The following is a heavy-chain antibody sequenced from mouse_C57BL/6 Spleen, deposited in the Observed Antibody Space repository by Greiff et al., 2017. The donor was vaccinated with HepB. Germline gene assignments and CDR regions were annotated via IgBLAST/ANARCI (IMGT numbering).Heavy chain of an antibody. V-gene: IGHV5-4*01. CDR3: ARDIRAWFAY. J-gene: IGHJ3*01. CDR1: GFTFSSYA. Sequence: EVQGVESGGGLVKPGGSLKLSCAASGFTFSSYAMSWVRQTPEKRLEWVATISDGGSYTYYPDNVKGRFTISRDNAKNNLYLQMSHLKSEDTAMYYCARDIRAWFAYWGQGTLVTVSA. CDR2: ISDGGSYT.